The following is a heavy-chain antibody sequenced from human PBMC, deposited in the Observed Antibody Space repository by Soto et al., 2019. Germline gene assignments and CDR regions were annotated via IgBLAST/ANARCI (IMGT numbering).Heavy chain of an antibody. Sequence: SETLSLTCTVSGGSISSGNYYWSWIRQHPGKGLEWIGYIYYSGSTYYNPSLKSRVTISVDTSKNQFSLKLNSVTAADTAIYYCARDLRLTVYYYGMDARGQGTKVTVSS. CDR1: GGSISSGNYY. CDR3: ARDLRLTVYYYGMDA. J-gene: IGHJ6*02. V-gene: IGHV4-31*03. CDR2: IYYSGST. D-gene: IGHD3-3*01.